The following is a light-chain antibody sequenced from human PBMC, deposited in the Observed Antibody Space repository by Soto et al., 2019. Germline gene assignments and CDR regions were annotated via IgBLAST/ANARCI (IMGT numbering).Light chain of an antibody. Sequence: DIQMTQSPSTLSASVGDRVTITCRASQSINSWLAWYQQKPGKAPNLLIYDASSLESGVPSRFSGSGSGTEFTLTISSLQPDDFVTYYCQQYNSYSTFGQGTKLEIK. J-gene: IGKJ2*01. V-gene: IGKV1-5*01. CDR3: QQYNSYST. CDR1: QSINSW. CDR2: DAS.